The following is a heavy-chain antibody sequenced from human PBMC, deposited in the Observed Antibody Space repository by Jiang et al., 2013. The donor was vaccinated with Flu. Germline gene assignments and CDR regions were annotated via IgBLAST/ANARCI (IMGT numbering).Heavy chain of an antibody. J-gene: IGHJ4*02. D-gene: IGHD2-15*01. CDR2: VNTKNGDP. V-gene: IGHV7-4-1*02. Sequence: QSGSELKKPGASVKVSCKASGYKFNDYAINWVRQAPGQGLEWMGWVNTKNGDPTHAQDFTGRFVFSLDKSASTAYLEVSSLKPGDSAVYFCARGGAESVPGLDLWGQGTLVTVSS. CDR3: ARGGAESVPGLDL. CDR1: GYKFNDYA.